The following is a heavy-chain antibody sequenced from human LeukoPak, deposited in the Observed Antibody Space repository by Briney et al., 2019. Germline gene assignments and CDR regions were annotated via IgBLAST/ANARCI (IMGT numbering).Heavy chain of an antibody. V-gene: IGHV3-23*01. CDR2: ISGSGGST. D-gene: IGHD3-10*01. J-gene: IGHJ5*02. Sequence: PGGSLRLSCAASGFTFSSYGMSWVRQAPGKGLEWVSAISGSGGSTYYADSVKGRFTISRDNSKNTLYLQMNILRAEDTAVYYCAKDRGSGTGWFDPWGQGTLVTVSS. CDR1: GFTFSSYG. CDR3: AKDRGSGTGWFDP.